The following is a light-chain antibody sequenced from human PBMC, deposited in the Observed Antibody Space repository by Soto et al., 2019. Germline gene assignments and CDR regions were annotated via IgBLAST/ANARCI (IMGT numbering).Light chain of an antibody. J-gene: IGLJ1*01. CDR2: SNN. Sequence: QSVLTQPPSASGTPGQRVTISCSGSSSNIGSNTVNWYQQLPGTAPKLLIYSNNQRPSGVPDRFSGSKSGTSASLAISGLQSDDEADDYCAAWDDGLNGYVFGTGTKVTVL. CDR3: AAWDDGLNGYV. CDR1: SSNIGSNT. V-gene: IGLV1-44*01.